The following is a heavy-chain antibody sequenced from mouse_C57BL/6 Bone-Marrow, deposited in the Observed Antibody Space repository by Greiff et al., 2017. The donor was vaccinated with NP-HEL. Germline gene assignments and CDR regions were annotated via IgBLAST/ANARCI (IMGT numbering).Heavy chain of an antibody. J-gene: IGHJ4*01. Sequence: QVQLQQPGAELVMPGASVKLSCKASGYTFTSYWMHWVKQRPGQGLEWIGEIDPSDSYTNYNQKFKGKSTLTVDKSSSTAYMQLSSLTSEDSAFYYCARGGAHYYAMDYWGQGTSVTVSS. CDR1: GYTFTSYW. CDR3: ARGGAHYYAMDY. V-gene: IGHV1-69*01. CDR2: IDPSDSYT.